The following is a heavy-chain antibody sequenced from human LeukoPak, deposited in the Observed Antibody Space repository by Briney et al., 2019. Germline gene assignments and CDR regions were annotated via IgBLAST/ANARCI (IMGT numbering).Heavy chain of an antibody. Sequence: SETLSLTCAVYGGSFSGYYWSWIRQPPGKGLEWIGEINHSGNTNYNPSLKSRVTISVDTSKNQFSLKLSSVTAADTAVYYCARLRSWYGHFDYWGQGTLVTVSS. J-gene: IGHJ4*02. CDR3: ARLRSWYGHFDY. V-gene: IGHV4-34*01. CDR1: GGSFSGYY. CDR2: INHSGNT. D-gene: IGHD6-13*01.